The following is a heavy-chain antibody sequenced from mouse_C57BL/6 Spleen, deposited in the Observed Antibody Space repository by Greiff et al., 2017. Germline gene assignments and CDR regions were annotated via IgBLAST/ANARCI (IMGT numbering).Heavy chain of an antibody. CDR1: GYSITSGYY. V-gene: IGHV3-6*01. Sequence: EVHLVESGPGLVKPSQSLSLTCSVTGYSITSGYYWNWIRQFPGNKLEWMGYISYDGSNNYNPSLKNRISITRDTSKNQFFLKLNSVTTEDTATYYCARDRELGEEGFAYWGQGTLVTVSA. J-gene: IGHJ3*01. CDR2: ISYDGSN. CDR3: ARDRELGEEGFAY. D-gene: IGHD4-1*01.